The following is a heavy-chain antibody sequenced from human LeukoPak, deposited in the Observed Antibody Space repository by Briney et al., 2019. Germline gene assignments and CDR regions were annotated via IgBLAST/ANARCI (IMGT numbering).Heavy chain of an antibody. CDR3: ASDWNYRAKTSRGY. J-gene: IGHJ4*02. D-gene: IGHD1-7*01. CDR2: ISSSSSTI. CDR1: GFTFSSYS. Sequence: GGSLRLSCAASGFTFSSYSMNWVRQAPGKGLEWVSYISSSSSTIYYADSVKGRFTISRDNAKNSLYLQMNSLRDEDTAVYYCASDWNYRAKTSRGYWGQGTLVTVSS. V-gene: IGHV3-48*02.